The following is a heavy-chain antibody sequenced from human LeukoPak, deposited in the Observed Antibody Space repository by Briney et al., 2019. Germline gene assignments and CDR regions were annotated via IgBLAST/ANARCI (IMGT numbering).Heavy chain of an antibody. CDR1: GLTLSNYW. V-gene: IGHV3-7*03. CDR3: ARRGFDYVWGSYRSNGMDV. CDR2: IKQDGSEK. D-gene: IGHD3-16*02. Sequence: PGGSLRLSCTASGLTLSNYWMIWVRQAPGKGLQWVAKIKQDGSEKYYVDSVKGRFTISRDNAENSLYLQMNSLRVEDTAVYYCARRGFDYVWGSYRSNGMDVWGQGTTVTVSS. J-gene: IGHJ6*02.